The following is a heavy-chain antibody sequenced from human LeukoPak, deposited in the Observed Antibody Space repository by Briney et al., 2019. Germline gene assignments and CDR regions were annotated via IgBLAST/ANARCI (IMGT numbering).Heavy chain of an antibody. CDR1: GFTFSSYA. CDR3: AKGLGVVVVAAISGMDV. D-gene: IGHD2-15*01. J-gene: IGHJ6*02. Sequence: GGSLRLSCAASGFTFSSYAMSWVRQAPGKGLEWVSAISGSGGSTYYADSVKGRFTISRDNSKNTLYLQMNSLRAEDTAVYYCAKGLGVVVVAAISGMDVWGQGTTVTVSS. CDR2: ISGSGGST. V-gene: IGHV3-23*01.